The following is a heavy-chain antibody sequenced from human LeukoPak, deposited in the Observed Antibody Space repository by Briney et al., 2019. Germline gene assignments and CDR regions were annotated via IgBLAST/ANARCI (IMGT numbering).Heavy chain of an antibody. CDR1: TFSNYE. CDR2: IHYSGST. D-gene: IGHD1-26*01. CDR3: ARHCPSSRTWEPRPWFDP. Sequence: TFSNYEMNWVRQPPGKGLEWIGSIHYSGSTYYNSSLKSRVTISVDTSKNQFSLKLSSVTAADTAVYHCARHCPSSRTWEPRPWFDPWGQGTLVTVSS. V-gene: IGHV4-39*01. J-gene: IGHJ5*02.